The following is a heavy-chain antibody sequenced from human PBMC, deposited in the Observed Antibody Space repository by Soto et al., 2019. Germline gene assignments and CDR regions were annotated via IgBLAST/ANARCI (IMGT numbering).Heavy chain of an antibody. D-gene: IGHD2-21*02. CDR2: VYYSGST. V-gene: IGHV4-4*02. CDR3: ARDLWGYCGTDCYPLDV. Sequence: PSETLSLTCAVSGGSISSSNWWSWVRQPPGKGLEWIGSVYYSGSTYYNPSLKSRVTISVDASKNQFSLKLNSVTAADTAVYYCARDLWGYCGTDCYPLDVWGQGTTVTVSS. J-gene: IGHJ6*02. CDR1: GGSISSSNW.